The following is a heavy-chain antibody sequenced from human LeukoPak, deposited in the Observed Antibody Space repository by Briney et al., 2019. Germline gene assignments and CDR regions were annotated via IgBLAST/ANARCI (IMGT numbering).Heavy chain of an antibody. CDR2: IYTSGST. Sequence: SETLSLTCTVSGGSISSGSYYWSWIRQPAGKGLEWIGRIYTSGSTNYNPSLKSRVTISVDTSKNQFSLKLSSVTAADTAVYYCARQGIRQWLVEDYWGQGTLVTVSS. CDR3: ARQGIRQWLVEDY. CDR1: GGSISSGSYY. J-gene: IGHJ4*02. D-gene: IGHD6-19*01. V-gene: IGHV4-61*02.